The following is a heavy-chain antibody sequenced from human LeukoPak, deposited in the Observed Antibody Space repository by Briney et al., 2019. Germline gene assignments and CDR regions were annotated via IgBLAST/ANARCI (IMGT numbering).Heavy chain of an antibody. J-gene: IGHJ2*01. D-gene: IGHD3-3*01. V-gene: IGHV4-4*07. CDR2: IYTSGST. CDR3: ARDSGRYYDFWSGYSPDWYWYFDL. CDR1: GGSISSYY. Sequence: SETLSLTCTVSGGSISSYYWSWIRQPAGKGLEWIGRIYTSGSTNYNPSLKSRVTMSVDTSKNQFSLKLRSVTATDTAVYYCARDSGRYYDFWSGYSPDWYWYFDLWGRGTLVTVSS.